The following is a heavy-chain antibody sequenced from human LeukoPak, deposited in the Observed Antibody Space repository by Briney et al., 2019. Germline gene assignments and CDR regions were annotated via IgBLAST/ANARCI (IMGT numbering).Heavy chain of an antibody. V-gene: IGHV1-69*01. CDR1: GGTFSSYA. J-gene: IGHJ6*04. D-gene: IGHD5-18*01. Sequence: SVKVSCKASGGTFSSYAISWVRQAPGQGLEWMGGIIPIFGTANYVQKFQGRVTITADESTSTAYMELSSLRSEDTAVYYCAREGGGYSSYQSMDVWGKGTTVTVSS. CDR2: IIPIFGTA. CDR3: AREGGGYSSYQSMDV.